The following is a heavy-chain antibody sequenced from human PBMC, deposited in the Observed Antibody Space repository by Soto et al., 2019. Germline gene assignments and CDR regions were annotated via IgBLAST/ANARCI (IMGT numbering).Heavy chain of an antibody. D-gene: IGHD3-10*01. CDR3: ARIRSSYGSAPGYFDY. Sequence: SGPTLVNPTQTLTLTCTFSGFSLSTSGMCVSWIRQPPGKALEWLALIDWDDDKYYSTSLKTRLTISKDTSKNQVVLTMTNMDPVDTATFYCARIRSSYGSAPGYFDYWGQGTLVTVSS. V-gene: IGHV2-70*01. J-gene: IGHJ4*02. CDR2: IDWDDDK. CDR1: GFSLSTSGMC.